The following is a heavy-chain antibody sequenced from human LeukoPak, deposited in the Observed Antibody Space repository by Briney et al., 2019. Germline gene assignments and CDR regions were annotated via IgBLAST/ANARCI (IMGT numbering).Heavy chain of an antibody. CDR2: ISAYNGNT. CDR3: ARVLGYCSSTSCYEHWFDP. V-gene: IGHV1-18*04. J-gene: IGHJ5*02. D-gene: IGHD2-2*01. Sequence: GASVKVSCKASGYTFTGYYMHWARQAPGQGLEWMGWISAYNGNTNYAQKLQGRVTMTTDTSTSTAYMELSSLRSEDTAVYYCARVLGYCSSTSCYEHWFDPWGQGTLVTVSS. CDR1: GYTFTGYY.